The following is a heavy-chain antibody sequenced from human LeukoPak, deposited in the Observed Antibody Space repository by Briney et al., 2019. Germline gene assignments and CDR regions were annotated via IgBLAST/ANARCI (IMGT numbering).Heavy chain of an antibody. D-gene: IGHD2-2*01. V-gene: IGHV3-23*01. CDR2: ISGSGGST. J-gene: IGHJ5*02. CDR1: GFTFSSYA. Sequence: GGSLRLSCAASGFTFSSYAMSWVRQAPGKGLEWVSAISGSGGSTYYADSVKGRFTISRDNSKNTLYLQMNSLRAEDTAVYYCAKGKGCSSTSCYGVRLSWFDPWGQGTLVTASS. CDR3: AKGKGCSSTSCYGVRLSWFDP.